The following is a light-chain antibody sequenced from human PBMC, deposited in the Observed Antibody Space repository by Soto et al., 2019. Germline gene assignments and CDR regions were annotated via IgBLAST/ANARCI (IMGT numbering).Light chain of an antibody. J-gene: IGLJ2*01. CDR3: CSYAGSYRGV. CDR1: SSDVGGYNY. Sequence: QSALTQPRSVSGSPGQSVTISCTGTSSDVGGYNYVSWYQQHPGKAPKLMIYDVSKRPSGVPDRFSGSKSGNTASLTISGLQTEEEADYYCCSYAGSYRGVFGGGTKLTVL. CDR2: DVS. V-gene: IGLV2-11*01.